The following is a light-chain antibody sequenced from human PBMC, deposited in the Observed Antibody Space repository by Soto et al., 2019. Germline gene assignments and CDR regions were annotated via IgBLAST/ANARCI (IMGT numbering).Light chain of an antibody. J-gene: IGLJ1*01. CDR3: SSKRDSSTLFV. CDR2: NNA. V-gene: IGLV1-40*01. Sequence: QSVLTQPPSVSGAPGQRVTISCTGSSSNIGAGYAVHWYQHLPGTGPKLLIYNNAIRPSGVPDRFSGSRSATSASLAITGLQAEDGADYYCSSKRDSSTLFVFGTGTKVTVL. CDR1: SSNIGAGYA.